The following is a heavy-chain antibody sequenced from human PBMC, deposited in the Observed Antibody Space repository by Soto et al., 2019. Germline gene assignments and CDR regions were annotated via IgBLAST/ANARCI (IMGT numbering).Heavy chain of an antibody. J-gene: IGHJ6*02. CDR2: INHSGST. V-gene: IGHV4-34*01. Sequence: PSGPLSLTIAVYGGSFIGYYWTWIRQPPGKGLEWIGEINHSGSTTYTPSLKSRVTISVDTSKTPFSLKLGSVTAADTDVYYCARGFADYSVGMDVWGQGTTVTVSS. CDR1: GGSFIGYY. D-gene: IGHD2-15*01. CDR3: ARGFADYSVGMDV.